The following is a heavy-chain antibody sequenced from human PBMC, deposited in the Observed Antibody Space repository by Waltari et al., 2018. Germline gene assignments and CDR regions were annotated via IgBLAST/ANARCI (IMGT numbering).Heavy chain of an antibody. Sequence: QLQLQESGSGLVKPSQTLSLTCAVSGGSISSAGYSWSWTRQPPGQGLEWIGYIYHSGITYYNPSLKSRVTISVDRSKNQFSLKLSSVTAADTAVYYCARSPYYYDSSGYYRGVDAFDIWGQGTMVTVSS. CDR1: GGSISSAGYS. J-gene: IGHJ3*02. D-gene: IGHD3-22*01. CDR3: ARSPYYYDSSGYYRGVDAFDI. V-gene: IGHV4-30-2*01. CDR2: IYHSGIT.